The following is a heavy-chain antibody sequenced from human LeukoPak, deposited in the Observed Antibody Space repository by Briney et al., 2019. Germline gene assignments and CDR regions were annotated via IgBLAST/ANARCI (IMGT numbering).Heavy chain of an antibody. CDR2: IYPGDSDT. D-gene: IGHD5-12*01. CDR1: GYSFTSYW. J-gene: IGHJ5*02. V-gene: IGHV5-51*01. CDR3: ARRIVATDLDP. Sequence: GEFLKISCKGSGYSFTSYWNGWGRPLAGEGVGWVGIIYPGDSDTRFSTFFEGQVPTSADKSISTSFLPRSRRKAAATAFYYAARRIVATDLDPWGQRTLVTVST.